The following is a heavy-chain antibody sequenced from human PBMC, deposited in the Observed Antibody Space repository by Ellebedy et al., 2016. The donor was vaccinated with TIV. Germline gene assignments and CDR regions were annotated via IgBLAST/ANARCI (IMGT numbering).Heavy chain of an antibody. V-gene: IGHV5-10-1*01. CDR1: GYTFTNYW. J-gene: IGHJ5*02. CDR2: IYPDDSYV. D-gene: IGHD3-3*01. Sequence: GGSLSLSXVASGYTFTNYWIGWVRQTPGRGLEWMGSIYPDDSYVKYGPTFEGHVTISVDKSINTAYLQWSSLEASDTGRYFCMRLGRPGIRLLEYLSPWGQGTAVTVSA. CDR3: MRLGRPGIRLLEYLSP.